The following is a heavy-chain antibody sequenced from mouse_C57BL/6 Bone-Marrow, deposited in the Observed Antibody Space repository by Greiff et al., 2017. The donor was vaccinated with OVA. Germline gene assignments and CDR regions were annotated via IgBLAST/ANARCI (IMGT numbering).Heavy chain of an antibody. D-gene: IGHD1-1*01. Sequence: EVKLMESGAELVRPGASVKLSCTASGFNIKDYYMHWVKQRPEQGLEWIGRIDPEDGDTEYAPKFQGKATMTADTSSNTAYLQLSSLTSEDTAVYYCTRGGYYYGSRDFDVWGTGTTVTVSS. V-gene: IGHV14-1*01. CDR1: GFNIKDYY. CDR3: TRGGYYYGSRDFDV. CDR2: IDPEDGDT. J-gene: IGHJ1*03.